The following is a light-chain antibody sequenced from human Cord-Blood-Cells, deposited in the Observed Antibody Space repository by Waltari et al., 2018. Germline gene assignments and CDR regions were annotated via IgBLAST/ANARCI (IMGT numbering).Light chain of an antibody. J-gene: IGKJ2*03. CDR3: QQSYSTPYS. CDR2: AAS. Sequence: DIQMTQSPSSPTVSVAARVTTTCRASQSISSYLNWYQQKPGKAPKLLIYAASSLQSGIPSRFSGSGSGTDFTLTISSLQPEDFATYYCQQSYSTPYSFGQGTKLEIK. CDR1: QSISSY. V-gene: IGKV1-39*01.